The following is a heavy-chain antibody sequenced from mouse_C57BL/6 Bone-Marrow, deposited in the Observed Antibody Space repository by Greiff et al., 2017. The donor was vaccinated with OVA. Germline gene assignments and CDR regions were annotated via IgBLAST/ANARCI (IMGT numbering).Heavy chain of an antibody. D-gene: IGHD2-4*01. V-gene: IGHV5-12*01. CDR1: GFTFSDYY. J-gene: IGHJ3*01. CDR2: ISNGGGST. CDR3: ARGDYDPAWFAY. Sequence: EVHLVESGGGLVQPGGSLKLSCAASGFTFSDYYMYWVRQTPEKRLAWVAYISNGGGSTYYPDTVKGRFTISRDNAKNTLYLQMSRLKSEDTAVYYCARGDYDPAWFAYWGQGTLVTVSA.